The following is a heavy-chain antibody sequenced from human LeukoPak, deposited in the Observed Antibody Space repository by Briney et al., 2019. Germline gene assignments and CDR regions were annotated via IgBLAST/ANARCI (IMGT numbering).Heavy chain of an antibody. J-gene: IGHJ4*02. CDR3: ARGSGSYYATTYYFDY. CDR2: IYSGGST. Sequence: GGSLRLSCAASGFTVSSNYMSWVRQAPGKGLEWVSVIYSGGSTYYADSVKGRFTISRDSSKNTLYLQMNSLRAEDTAVYYCARGSGSYYATTYYFDYWGQGTLVTVSS. V-gene: IGHV3-66*02. D-gene: IGHD1-26*01. CDR1: GFTVSSNY.